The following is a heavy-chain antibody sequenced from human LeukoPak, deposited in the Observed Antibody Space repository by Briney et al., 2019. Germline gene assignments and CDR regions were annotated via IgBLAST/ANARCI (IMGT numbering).Heavy chain of an antibody. D-gene: IGHD1-26*01. CDR2: ISSNGDST. CDR1: GFTFSRYA. CDR3: ARGNYGLVGSTPFDY. V-gene: IGHV3-64*01. Sequence: GGSLRLSCAPSGFTFSRYALHWVRQAPGKGLEYVSAISSNGDSTYYANSVKGRFTISRDNSKNTLYLQMGSLRAEDMAVYYCARGNYGLVGSTPFDYWGQGTLVTVSS. J-gene: IGHJ4*02.